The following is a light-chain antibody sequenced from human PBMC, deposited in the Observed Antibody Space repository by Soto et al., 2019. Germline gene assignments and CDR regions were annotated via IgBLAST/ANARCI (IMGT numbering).Light chain of an antibody. CDR3: QHYDSSPPT. V-gene: IGKV3-20*01. CDR1: QSVNSNY. CDR2: GAS. J-gene: IGKJ1*01. Sequence: EIVLTQSPGTLSLSPGERATLSCRASQSVNSNYLAWYQQKPGQAPRLLIYGASSRATGIPDRFSGSGSGTDFTLTISRMEPEDFAVFFCQHYDSSPPTFGQGTKVEIK.